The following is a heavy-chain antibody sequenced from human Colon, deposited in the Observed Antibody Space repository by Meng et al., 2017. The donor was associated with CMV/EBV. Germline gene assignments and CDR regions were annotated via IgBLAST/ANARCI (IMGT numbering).Heavy chain of an antibody. CDR2: ISMSSSVI. V-gene: IGHV3-48*04. CDR3: ARDVREFPYYYGLDV. CDR1: GFTFSDYN. Sequence: GESLKISCESSGFTFSDYNFNWVRQAPGKGLEWLSYISMSSSVIYYADSVKGRFTISRDNAQNSLYLQMDSLTAEDTAVYYCARDVREFPYYYGLDVWGQGTAVTVSS. J-gene: IGHJ6*02. D-gene: IGHD3-10*01.